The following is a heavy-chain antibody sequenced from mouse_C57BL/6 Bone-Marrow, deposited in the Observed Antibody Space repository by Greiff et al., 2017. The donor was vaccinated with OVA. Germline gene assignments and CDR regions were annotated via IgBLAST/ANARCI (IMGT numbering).Heavy chain of an antibody. CDR3: ARYYSNYVDFDY. J-gene: IGHJ2*01. CDR2: INPNNGGT. V-gene: IGHV1-26*01. Sequence: VQLQQSGPELVKPGASVKISCKASGYTFTDYYMNWVKQSHGKSLEWIGDINPNNGGTSYNQKFKGKGTLTVDKSSSTAYMELRSLTSEDSAVYYCARYYSNYVDFDYWGQGTTLTVSS. CDR1: GYTFTDYY. D-gene: IGHD2-5*01.